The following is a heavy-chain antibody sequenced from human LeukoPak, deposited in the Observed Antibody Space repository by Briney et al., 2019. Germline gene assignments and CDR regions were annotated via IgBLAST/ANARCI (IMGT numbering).Heavy chain of an antibody. D-gene: IGHD2-15*01. Sequence: ASVKVSCKASGYTFTSYGISWLRQAPGQGLEGMGWISAYNGNTNYAQKLQGRVTMTTDTSTSTAYMELRSLRSDDTAVCYCARSVVVVAATPNGDYWGQGTLVTVSS. CDR3: ARSVVVVAATPNGDY. CDR1: GYTFTSYG. V-gene: IGHV1-18*01. J-gene: IGHJ4*02. CDR2: ISAYNGNT.